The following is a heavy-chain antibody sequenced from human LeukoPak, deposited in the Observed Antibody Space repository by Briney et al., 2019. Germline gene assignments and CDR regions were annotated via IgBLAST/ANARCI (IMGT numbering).Heavy chain of an antibody. CDR3: ARATVTRWFAP. V-gene: IGHV3-33*01. D-gene: IGHD4-17*01. CDR2: IWYDGTNK. J-gene: IGHJ5*02. CDR1: GFAFSSFG. Sequence: PGRSLRLSCAASGFAFSSFGMHWVRQAPGKGLEWVAVIWYDGTNKYYADSVKGRFTISRDNSKNTLYLQMNSLRAEDTAVYYCARATVTRWFAPWGQGTLVTVSS.